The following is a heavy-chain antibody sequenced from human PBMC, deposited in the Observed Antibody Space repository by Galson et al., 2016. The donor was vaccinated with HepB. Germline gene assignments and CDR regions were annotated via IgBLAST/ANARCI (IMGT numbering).Heavy chain of an antibody. D-gene: IGHD6-25*01. CDR1: GDTFTGYY. J-gene: IGHJ3*02. V-gene: IGHV1-2*04. CDR2: LSANSGAT. Sequence: SCKASGDTFTGYYIHWVRQAPGQGLEWMAWLSANSGATNYAQKFQGWVTMTRDTSISTAFMELTSLTSDATAIYYCATSTGYRSGWGAFDIWGQGTMVTVSP. CDR3: ATSTGYRSGWGAFDI.